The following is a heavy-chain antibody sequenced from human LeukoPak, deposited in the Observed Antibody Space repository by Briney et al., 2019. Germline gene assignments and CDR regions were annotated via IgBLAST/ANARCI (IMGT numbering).Heavy chain of an antibody. CDR3: ARGWRY. CDR1: GGSISSGTYY. J-gene: IGHJ4*02. D-gene: IGHD3-3*01. Sequence: SETLSLTCTVSGGSISSGTYYWSWIRQPAGKGLEWIGRIYIRGSTNYNPSLKSRVTISVDTSKNQFSLKLSSVTAADTAVYYCARGWRYWGQGTLVTVSS. CDR2: IYIRGST. V-gene: IGHV4-61*02.